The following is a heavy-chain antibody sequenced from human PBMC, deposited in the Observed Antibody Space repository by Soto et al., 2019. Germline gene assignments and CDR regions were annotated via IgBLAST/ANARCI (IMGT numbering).Heavy chain of an antibody. CDR2: MNPNSGNT. J-gene: IGHJ5*02. V-gene: IGHV1-8*01. Sequence: QVQLVQSGAEVRKPGASVRVSCKATGYSFTRHDINWLRQAAGQGLEWMGWMNPNSGNTVYAQKFQGRVTMTRNTPITTADMGVTSLKSEDTAVFFGARGANNPSPHWSDPGGQATLVPVPS. CDR3: ARGANNPSPHWSDP. CDR1: GYSFTRHD.